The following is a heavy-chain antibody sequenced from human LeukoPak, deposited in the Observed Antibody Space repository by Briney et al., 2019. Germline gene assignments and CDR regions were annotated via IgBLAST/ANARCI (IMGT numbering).Heavy chain of an antibody. CDR2: IHHRGTT. D-gene: IGHD5-12*01. V-gene: IGHV4-4*02. CDR3: ARGPLDSGYTYFDY. J-gene: IGHJ4*02. CDR1: GGSTSDNKW. Sequence: SETLSLTCAVSGGSTSDNKWWNWVRQPPGRGLEWIGEIHHRGTTNYNPSLKSRVTISVDKSKNLFSLDLGSVTAADTAVYYCARGPLDSGYTYFDYWGQGTLVSVAS.